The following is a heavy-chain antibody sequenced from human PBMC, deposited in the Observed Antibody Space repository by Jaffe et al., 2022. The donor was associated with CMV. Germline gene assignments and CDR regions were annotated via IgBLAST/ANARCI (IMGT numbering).Heavy chain of an antibody. CDR3: ARDRGGVVVTAIRWGAFDI. CDR2: ISSSSSYT. J-gene: IGHJ3*02. CDR1: GFTFSDYY. Sequence: QVQLVESGGGLVKPGGSLRLSCAASGFTFSDYYMSWIRQAPGKGLEWVSYISSSSSYTNYADSVKGRFTISRDNAKNSLYLQMNSLRAEDTAVYYCARDRGGVVVTAIRWGAFDIWGQGTMVTVSS. D-gene: IGHD2-21*02. V-gene: IGHV3-11*06.